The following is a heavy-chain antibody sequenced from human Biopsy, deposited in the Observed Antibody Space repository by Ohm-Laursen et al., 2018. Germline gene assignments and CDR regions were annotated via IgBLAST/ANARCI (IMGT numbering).Heavy chain of an antibody. Sequence: GSLRLFCAASGFTFNSHEMNWVRQAPGKGLEWISYITGSSSTIYYADSVKGRFTISRDNAKNSLYLQRNSLRAEDTAVYYCTRLAYYYHYGMDVRGQGTTVTVSS. CDR1: GFTFNSHE. D-gene: IGHD2-21*01. CDR2: ITGSSSTI. V-gene: IGHV3-48*03. CDR3: TRLAYYYHYGMDV. J-gene: IGHJ6*02.